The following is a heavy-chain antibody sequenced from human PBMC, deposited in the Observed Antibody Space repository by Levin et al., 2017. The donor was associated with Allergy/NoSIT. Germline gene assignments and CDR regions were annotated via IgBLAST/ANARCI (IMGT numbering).Heavy chain of an antibody. J-gene: IGHJ4*02. CDR3: STDPRWGY. Sequence: GGSLRLSCAASGLTFNNAWLNWVRQAPGKGLEWVGRIKDKTAGGTTDYGAPVKGRFTISRDDSKNTLYLQMNSLKTEDTAVYYCSTDPRWGYWGQGTLVAVSS. V-gene: IGHV3-15*01. CDR2: IKDKTAGGTT. CDR1: GLTFNNAW. D-gene: IGHD3-16*01.